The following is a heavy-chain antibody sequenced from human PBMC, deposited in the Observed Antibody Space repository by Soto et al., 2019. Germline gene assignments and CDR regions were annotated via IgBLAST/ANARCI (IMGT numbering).Heavy chain of an antibody. CDR3: AHRRSVFGVVTPFDP. J-gene: IGHJ5*02. D-gene: IGHD3-3*01. V-gene: IGHV2-5*01. CDR2: IYWNDDK. Sequence: SGTTLVNPTQTLTLTCTFSGFSLSSLSTSGVGVGWIRQPPGKALEWLALIYWNDDKRYSPSLKSRLTITKDTSKNQVVLKMTNLDPADTAAYSCAHRRSVFGVVTPFDPWGQGTLVTVSS. CDR1: GFSLSSLSTSGVG.